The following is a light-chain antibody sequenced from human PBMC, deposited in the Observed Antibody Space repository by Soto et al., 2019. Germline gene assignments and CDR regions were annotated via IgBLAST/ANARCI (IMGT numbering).Light chain of an antibody. J-gene: IGKJ1*01. V-gene: IGKV3-11*01. Sequence: EIVLTQSPATLSSFPGDRVTLSCRASQYINTRLAWYQHRPGQAPRLLIYQTSLRAAGIPARFSASGSGTDCTLPISDVQPKVCSFYYFHQRQSGPRTFGKGT. CDR3: HQRQSGPRT. CDR2: QTS. CDR1: QYINTR.